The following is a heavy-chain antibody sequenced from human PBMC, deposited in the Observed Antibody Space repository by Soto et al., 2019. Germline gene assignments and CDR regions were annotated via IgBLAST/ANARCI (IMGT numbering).Heavy chain of an antibody. V-gene: IGHV1-46*04. Sequence: GTSVKVSCKAIGYSFTGHYLHWVRQAPGQGLERMGTIFPAYTYYADSVKGRFTVSRDNSKNSLYLHMNILTTEDTALYSCAKFGWGGSCSEAHASDILGQGTMVTVSS. J-gene: IGHJ3*02. D-gene: IGHD2-15*01. CDR2: IFPAYT. CDR3: AKFGWGGSCSEAHASDI. CDR1: GYSFTGHY.